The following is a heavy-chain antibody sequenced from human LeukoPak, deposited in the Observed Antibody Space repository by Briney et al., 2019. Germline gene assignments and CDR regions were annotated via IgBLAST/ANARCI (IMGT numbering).Heavy chain of an antibody. Sequence: GASVKVSCKVSGYTLTELSMHWVRQAPGKGLEWMGWISAYNGNTNYAQKLQGRVTMTTDTSTSTAYMELRSLRSDDTAVYYCARGAPGVYFDWLGEEDYWGQGTLVTVSS. CDR1: GYTLTELS. CDR3: ARGAPGVYFDWLGEEDY. CDR2: ISAYNGNT. J-gene: IGHJ4*02. V-gene: IGHV1-18*01. D-gene: IGHD3-9*01.